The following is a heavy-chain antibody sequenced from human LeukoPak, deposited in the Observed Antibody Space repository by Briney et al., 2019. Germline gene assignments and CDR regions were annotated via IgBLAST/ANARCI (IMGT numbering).Heavy chain of an antibody. CDR1: GGTFSSYA. V-gene: IGHV1-69*05. Sequence: ASVKVSCKASGGTFSSYAIGWVRQAPGQGLEWMGRIIPIFGTANYAQKLQGRVTITTDESTSTAYMELSSLRSEDTAVYYCARGPVAAAGTRFADYWGQGTLVTVSS. J-gene: IGHJ4*02. CDR2: IIPIFGTA. D-gene: IGHD6-13*01. CDR3: ARGPVAAAGTRFADY.